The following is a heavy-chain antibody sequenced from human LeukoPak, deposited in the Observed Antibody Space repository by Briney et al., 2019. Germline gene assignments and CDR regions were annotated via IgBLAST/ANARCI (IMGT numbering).Heavy chain of an antibody. J-gene: IGHJ6*03. V-gene: IGHV3-74*01. CDR2: INTDGSTT. D-gene: IGHD1-1*01. CDR1: GFTFSSYW. Sequence: GASLRLSCAASGFTFSSYWMHWVRQAPGKGLVWVSRINTDGSTTNYADSVKGRFTISRDNAKNTLYLQMNSLRAEDTAVYYCARHQDGTLEYYYYYMDVWGKGTTVTVSS. CDR3: ARHQDGTLEYYYYYMDV.